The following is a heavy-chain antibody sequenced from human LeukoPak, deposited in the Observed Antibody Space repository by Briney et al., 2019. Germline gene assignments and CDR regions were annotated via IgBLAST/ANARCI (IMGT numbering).Heavy chain of an antibody. CDR3: ARHGPARYYDSSGYYRGAFDI. V-gene: IGHV3-30-3*01. Sequence: GRSLRLSCAASGFTFSSYAMHWVRQAPGKGLEWVAVISYDGSNKYYADSVKGRFTISRDNPKNTLYLQMNSLRAEDTAVYYCARHGPARYYDSSGYYRGAFDIWGQGTMVTVSS. J-gene: IGHJ3*02. CDR1: GFTFSSYA. D-gene: IGHD3-22*01. CDR2: ISYDGSNK.